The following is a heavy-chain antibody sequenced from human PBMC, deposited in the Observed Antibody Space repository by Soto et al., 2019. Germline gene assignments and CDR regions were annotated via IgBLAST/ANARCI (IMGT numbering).Heavy chain of an antibody. CDR2: IYYSGST. J-gene: IGHJ5*02. CDR3: ARTLVVVVAATPGWFDP. D-gene: IGHD2-15*01. CDR1: GGSISSGGYY. Sequence: QVQLQESGPGLVKPSQTLSLTCTVSGGSISSGGYYWSWIRQHAGKVLEWIGYIYYSGSTYYNPYLKSRVTLSVDTSNNQFSLKLSSVTAADTAVYYCARTLVVVVAATPGWFDPWGQGTLVTVSS. V-gene: IGHV4-31*03.